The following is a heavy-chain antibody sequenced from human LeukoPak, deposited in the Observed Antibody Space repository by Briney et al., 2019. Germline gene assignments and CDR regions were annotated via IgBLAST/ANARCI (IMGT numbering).Heavy chain of an antibody. V-gene: IGHV3-7*01. CDR3: AGEWQGGIAAAGTRIEGDY. CDR1: GFSVSAYW. D-gene: IGHD6-13*01. Sequence: GGSLRLSCAVSGFSVSAYWMTWVRQAPGKGLEWVANIKQDGSEKNYVDSVKGRFTISRDNAENSLFLQMNSLRVEDTAVYYCAGEWQGGIAAAGTRIEGDYWGQGTLVAVSS. J-gene: IGHJ4*02. CDR2: IKQDGSEK.